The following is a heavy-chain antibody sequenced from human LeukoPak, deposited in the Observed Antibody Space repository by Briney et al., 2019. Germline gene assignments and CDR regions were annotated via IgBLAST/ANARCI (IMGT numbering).Heavy chain of an antibody. Sequence: SETLSLTCTVSGGSISSGGYYWGWIRQPPGKGLEWIGSIYYSGSTYYNPSLKSRVTISVDTSKNQFSLKLSSVTAADTAVYYCARQNRSWYRYIAVAGTPDYWGQGTLVTVSS. J-gene: IGHJ4*02. D-gene: IGHD6-19*01. CDR3: ARQNRSWYRYIAVAGTPDY. CDR1: GGSISSGGYY. CDR2: IYYSGST. V-gene: IGHV4-39*01.